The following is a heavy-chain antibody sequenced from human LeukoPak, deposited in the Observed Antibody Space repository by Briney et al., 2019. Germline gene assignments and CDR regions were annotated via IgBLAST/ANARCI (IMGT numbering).Heavy chain of an antibody. J-gene: IGHJ4*02. Sequence: SETLSLTCTVSGGSISSYYWSWIRQPPGKGLEWIGYIYYSGSTNYNPFLKSRVTISVDTSKNQFSLKLSSVTAADTAVYYCARYLTAFDYWGQGTLVTVSS. CDR1: GGSISSYY. CDR2: IYYSGST. CDR3: ARYLTAFDY. D-gene: IGHD5-18*01. V-gene: IGHV4-59*01.